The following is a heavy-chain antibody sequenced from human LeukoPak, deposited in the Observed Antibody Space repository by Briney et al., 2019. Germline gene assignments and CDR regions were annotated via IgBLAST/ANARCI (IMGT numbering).Heavy chain of an antibody. V-gene: IGHV4-61*02. Sequence: PSQTLSLTCTVSGGSISSGSYYWSWIRQAAGKGVGWIGRIYTGGSTNYNPSLKSRVTISVDTSKNQFSLKLSSVTAADTAVYYCARDKRGGSPYYFDSWGQGTLVTVSS. CDR2: IYTGGST. D-gene: IGHD2-15*01. CDR1: GGSISSGSYY. CDR3: ARDKRGGSPYYFDS. J-gene: IGHJ4*02.